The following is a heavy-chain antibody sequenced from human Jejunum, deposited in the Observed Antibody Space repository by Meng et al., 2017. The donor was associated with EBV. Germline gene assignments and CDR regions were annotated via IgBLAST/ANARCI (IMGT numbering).Heavy chain of an antibody. V-gene: IGHV4-4*02. D-gene: IGHD3-22*01. CDR3: AGNGYYALEY. CDR2: IYHGGGT. J-gene: IGHJ4*02. Sequence: QVQLQESGPRLEKPSGTLSLTCAVSGGSISDNDWWSWVRQPPGKGLEWLGEIYHGGGTNYNPSLESRVTISVDKSKNQFSLKLNSVTVADTAVYYCAGNGYYALEYWGPGILVTVSS. CDR1: GGSISDNDW.